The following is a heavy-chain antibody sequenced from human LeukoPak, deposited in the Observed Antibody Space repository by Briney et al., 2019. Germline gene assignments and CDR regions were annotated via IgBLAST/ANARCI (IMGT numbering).Heavy chain of an antibody. CDR3: ARTTRFEDIAWFDP. V-gene: IGHV4-39*01. CDR1: GGSISSSSYY. CDR2: IYYSGST. Sequence: SETLSLTCTVSGGSISSSSYYWGWIRQPPGTGLEWIGSIYYSGSTYYNPSPKSRVTISVDTSKNQFSLKLSPVTAADTAVYYCARTTRFEDIAWFDPWGQGTLVTVSS. J-gene: IGHJ5*02. D-gene: IGHD4-17*01.